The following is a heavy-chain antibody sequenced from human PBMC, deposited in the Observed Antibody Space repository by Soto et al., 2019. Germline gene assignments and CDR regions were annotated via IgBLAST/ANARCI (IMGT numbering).Heavy chain of an antibody. J-gene: IGHJ4*02. D-gene: IGHD6-13*01. CDR2: ISNSGSST. V-gene: IGHV3-11*01. Sequence: QVQLVESGGGLVKPGGSLRLSCAASGFTFSDYYMSWIRQAPGRGLEWISYISNSGSSTYYADSVKGRFTISRDNAKNSRYLQMNSLRAEDTAVYYCARPPGIAAAGLGYWGQGTLVTVSS. CDR3: ARPPGIAAAGLGY. CDR1: GFTFSDYY.